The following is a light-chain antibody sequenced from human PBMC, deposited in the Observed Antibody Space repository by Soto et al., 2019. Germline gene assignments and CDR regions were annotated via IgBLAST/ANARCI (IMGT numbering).Light chain of an antibody. J-gene: IGLJ1*01. V-gene: IGLV1-40*01. Sequence: QSVLTQPPSVYGAPGQRVTISCNGSSSNIGAGYDVHWYQQLPGTAPKLLICGNSNRPSGVPDRFSGSKSGTSASLAITGLQAEDEADYYCQSYDSSLSGNYVFGTGTKVTVL. CDR2: GNS. CDR1: SSNIGAGYD. CDR3: QSYDSSLSGNYV.